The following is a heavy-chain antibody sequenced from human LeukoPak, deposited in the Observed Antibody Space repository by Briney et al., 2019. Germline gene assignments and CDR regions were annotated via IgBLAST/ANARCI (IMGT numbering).Heavy chain of an antibody. J-gene: IGHJ6*02. V-gene: IGHV3-23*01. Sequence: GGSLRLSCVVSGFTFSTYAMSWVRQAPGKGLEWVSGIGGSGGDTFYADSVRGRFTVSRDNSKNTLFLQIDSLRTEDTAVYYCVPLGGLGSYQYGMDVWGRGTTVTVSS. CDR3: VPLGGLGSYQYGMDV. D-gene: IGHD3/OR15-3a*01. CDR2: IGGSGGDT. CDR1: GFTFSTYA.